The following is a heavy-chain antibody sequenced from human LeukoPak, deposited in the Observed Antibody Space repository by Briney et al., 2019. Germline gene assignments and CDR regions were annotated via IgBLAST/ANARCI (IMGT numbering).Heavy chain of an antibody. D-gene: IGHD3-3*01. CDR1: GYSFTDYY. Sequence: ASVNVSCKTSGYSFTDYYIHWVRQAPRQGLEWMGWINTKSGRTSSARNFQGRVTMTRDPSITTVYMDMASLTSDDTAIYFCARADFIDAGPYLIGPWGQGTLVTVSS. CDR3: ARADFIDAGPYLIGP. J-gene: IGHJ5*02. CDR2: INTKSGRT. V-gene: IGHV1-2*02.